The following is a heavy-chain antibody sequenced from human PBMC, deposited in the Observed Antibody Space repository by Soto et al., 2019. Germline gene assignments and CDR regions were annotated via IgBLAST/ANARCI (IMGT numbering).Heavy chain of an antibody. CDR2: IYHTGDT. V-gene: IGHV4-59*08. CDR1: SGPSRSHN. Sequence: QVQLQQSGPGLVKPSETLSLTCTVSSGPSRSHNWGWIRQPPGGGLEWIGYIYHTGDTSYNPSLSSRVTISADTSTNHISLTLRSVSAADTAVYYCVRQGIVDLHGLVDVWGQGTRVSVSS. CDR3: VRQGIVDLHGLVDV. D-gene: IGHD3-10*01. J-gene: IGHJ6*02.